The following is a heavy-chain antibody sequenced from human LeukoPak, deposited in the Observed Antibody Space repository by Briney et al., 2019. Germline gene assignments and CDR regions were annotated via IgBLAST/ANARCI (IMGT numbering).Heavy chain of an antibody. V-gene: IGHV3-30*18. J-gene: IGHJ4*02. CDR3: AKDREGTTFDN. Sequence: GGSLRLSCAASGFIFSSYAMHWVRQAPGKGLEWVAVVLYDGGNKYYADSVKGRFTISRDNSKNTVYLQMNSLRAEDTAVYYCAKDREGTTFDNWGQGTLVTVSS. CDR1: GFIFSSYA. CDR2: VLYDGGNK. D-gene: IGHD4-11*01.